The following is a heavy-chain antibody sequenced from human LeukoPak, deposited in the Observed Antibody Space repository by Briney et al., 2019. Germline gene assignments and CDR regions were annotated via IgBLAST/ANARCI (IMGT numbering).Heavy chain of an antibody. CDR2: ISNNGRTI. CDR3: ARGAAAGIVGWLDP. J-gene: IGHJ5*01. CDR1: AFIFSDYY. D-gene: IGHD6-13*01. Sequence: GGSLRLSCAASAFIFSDYYIIWIRQAPGKGLEWISYISNNGRTIYYADSVKGRFTISRDNAKNSLYLQMNSLRAEDTAVYYCARGAAAGIVGWLDPWGQGTLVTVSS. V-gene: IGHV3-11*04.